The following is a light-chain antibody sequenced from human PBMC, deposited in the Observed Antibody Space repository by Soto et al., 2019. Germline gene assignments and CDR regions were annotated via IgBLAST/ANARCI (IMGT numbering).Light chain of an antibody. J-gene: IGKJ5*01. V-gene: IGKV3-20*01. CDR2: GAS. Sequence: EIGVTQSPATLSLSPGESATLSCRASQRISTNLAWYQHKRGQAPRLLIYGASTRATGIPDRFSGSASGTDFTLTIIRLEHEDFAVCYCQLYCLSTHFGQGTRLEIK. CDR1: QRISTN. CDR3: QLYCLSTH.